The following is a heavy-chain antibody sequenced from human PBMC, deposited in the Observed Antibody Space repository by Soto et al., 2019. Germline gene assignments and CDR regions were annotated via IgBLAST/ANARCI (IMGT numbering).Heavy chain of an antibody. CDR2: INPSGGST. CDR1: GYTFTSYY. Sequence: QVQLVQSGAEVKKPGASVKVACKASGYTFTSYYIHWVRQAPGQGLEWMGIINPSGGSTSYAQKFQDRVTMTRDTSTTTVYMELSSLRSEDTAVYYCARDLIYGSNTYYFDYWGQGTLVTVSS. D-gene: IGHD4-17*01. CDR3: ARDLIYGSNTYYFDY. V-gene: IGHV1-46*01. J-gene: IGHJ4*02.